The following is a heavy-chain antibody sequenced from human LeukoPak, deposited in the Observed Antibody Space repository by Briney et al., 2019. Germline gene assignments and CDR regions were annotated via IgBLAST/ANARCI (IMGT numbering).Heavy chain of an antibody. CDR1: GFIVSSNY. J-gene: IGHJ6*02. D-gene: IGHD1-1*01. V-gene: IGHV3-53*01. CDR2: IYSDGST. Sequence: WGSLRLSCAASGFIVSSNYMSWVRQAPGKGLEWVSVIYSDGSTYYAESVKGRFTISRDNSKNTLYLQMNSLRAEGTAVYYCARGHDSGYYYYGMDVWGQGTTVTVSS. CDR3: ARGHDSGYYYYGMDV.